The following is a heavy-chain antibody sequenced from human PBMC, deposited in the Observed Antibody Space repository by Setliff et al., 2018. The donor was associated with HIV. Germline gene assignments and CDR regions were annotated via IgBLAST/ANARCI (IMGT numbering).Heavy chain of an antibody. Sequence: SETLSLTCTVSGGSISSGDYYWSWIRQHPRKGLEWIGYIYYTGSTYYNPSLKSRVTMSVDTSKNQFSLKLTSVTAADMALYYCARQQTALFVDYWGQGTLVTVS. V-gene: IGHV4-30-4*08. D-gene: IGHD2-21*02. CDR1: GGSISSGDYY. CDR2: IYYTGST. J-gene: IGHJ4*02. CDR3: ARQQTALFVDY.